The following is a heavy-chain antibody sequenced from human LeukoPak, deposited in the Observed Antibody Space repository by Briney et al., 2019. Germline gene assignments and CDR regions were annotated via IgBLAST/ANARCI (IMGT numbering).Heavy chain of an antibody. J-gene: IGHJ6*02. Sequence: SSEPLSLTCTVSGGSISSYYWSWIRQPPGKGLEWVGYIYYSGTPNYTPSLKSRVTISVDTSKNQFSPKLSSVTAADTAVYYCARDMGYCSSTSCPSGMDVWGQGTTVTVSS. D-gene: IGHD2-2*01. CDR1: GGSISSYY. CDR3: ARDMGYCSSTSCPSGMDV. V-gene: IGHV4-59*01. CDR2: IYYSGTP.